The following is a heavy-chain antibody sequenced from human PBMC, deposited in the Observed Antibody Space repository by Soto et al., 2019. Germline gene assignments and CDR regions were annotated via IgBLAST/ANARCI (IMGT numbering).Heavy chain of an antibody. J-gene: IGHJ6*02. V-gene: IGHV3-33*01. CDR2: IWYDGSNK. D-gene: IGHD2-15*01. CDR1: GFTFSSYG. CDR3: ARVEDSQGGMDV. Sequence: QVQLVESGGGVVQPGRSLRLSCAASGFTFSSYGMHWVRQAPGKGLEWVAVIWYDGSNKYYADSVKGRFTISRDNSKNTLYLQMNSLRAEDTAVYYCARVEDSQGGMDVWGQGTTVTVSS.